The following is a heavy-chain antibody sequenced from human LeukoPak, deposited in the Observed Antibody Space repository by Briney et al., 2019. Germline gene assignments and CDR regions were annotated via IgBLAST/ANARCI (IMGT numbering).Heavy chain of an antibody. D-gene: IGHD6-19*01. CDR1: GASISSYY. J-gene: IGHJ2*01. V-gene: IGHV4-59*08. Sequence: PSETLSLTCAVAGASISSYYWSWIRQPPGKGLEWIGYIYDSGSTNYNPSLKSRVTISVDTSKNQFSLKLSSVTAADTAVYYCASSVAGDYWYFDLWGRGTLVTVSS. CDR2: IYDSGST. CDR3: ASSVAGDYWYFDL.